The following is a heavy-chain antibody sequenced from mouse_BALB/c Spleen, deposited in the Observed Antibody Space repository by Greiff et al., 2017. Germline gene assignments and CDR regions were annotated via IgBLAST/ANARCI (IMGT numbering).Heavy chain of an antibody. CDR2: IRLKSNNYAT. CDR1: GFTFSNYW. J-gene: IGHJ3*01. D-gene: IGHD2-4*01. Sequence: EVKLVESGGGLVQPGGSMKLSCVASGFTFSNYWMNWVRQSPEKGLEWVAEIRLKSNNYATHYAESVKGRFTISRDDSKSSVYLQMNNLRAEDTGIYYCTRLMITAWFAYWGQGTLVTVSA. V-gene: IGHV6-6*02. CDR3: TRLMITAWFAY.